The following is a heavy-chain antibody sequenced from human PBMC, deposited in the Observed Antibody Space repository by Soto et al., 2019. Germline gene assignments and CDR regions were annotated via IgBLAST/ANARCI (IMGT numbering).Heavy chain of an antibody. V-gene: IGHV4-59*01. CDR1: DSIIHFH. D-gene: IGHD1-20*01. J-gene: IGHJ4*02. CDR2: MFYSGTT. Sequence: SETLSLTNAVSDSIIHFHWAFILQPPGKGLEWIGHMFYSGTTTYNPSLESRITTSIDTSKNQFSLRLSSVPAADTAVYYWAALYNTSPFFPYWGRGTLVTVSS. CDR3: AALYNTSPFFPY.